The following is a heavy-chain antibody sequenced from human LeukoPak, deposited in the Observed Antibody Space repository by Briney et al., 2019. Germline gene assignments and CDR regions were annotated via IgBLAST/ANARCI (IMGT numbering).Heavy chain of an antibody. CDR3: ARGGVKVGSSENFDY. Sequence: ASVKVSCKASGYTFTSYYMHWVRQAPGQGLEWMGIINPSGGSTSYAQKFQGRVTMTRDTSTSTVYMELSSLRSEDTAVYYCARGGVKVGSSENFDYWGQGTLVTVSS. V-gene: IGHV1-46*01. CDR1: GYTFTSYY. CDR2: INPSGGST. J-gene: IGHJ4*02. D-gene: IGHD6-13*01.